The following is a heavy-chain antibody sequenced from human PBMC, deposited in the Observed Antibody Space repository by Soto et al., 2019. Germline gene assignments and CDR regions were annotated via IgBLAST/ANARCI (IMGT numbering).Heavy chain of an antibody. V-gene: IGHV1-18*04. CDR1: GYTFTNHG. CDR3: ARDLYPLAYYFDF. Sequence: ASVKVSCKASGYTFTNHGISWVRQAPGQGLEWLGWISGHNGNTKYAQRLKGRVTMTADASTSTAYMELRSLRSDDTAVYYCARDLYPLAYYFDFWGQGTLVTVSS. CDR2: ISGHNGNT. J-gene: IGHJ4*02. D-gene: IGHD2-8*01.